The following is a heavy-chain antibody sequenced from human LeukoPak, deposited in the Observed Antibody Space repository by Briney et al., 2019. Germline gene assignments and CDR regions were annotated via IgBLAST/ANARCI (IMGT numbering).Heavy chain of an antibody. CDR3: AKDQGQLVGNYYYYYYMDV. CDR2: ISGSGAST. J-gene: IGHJ6*03. Sequence: GGSLRLSCVASEFTFSSYAMSWVRQAPGKGLEWVSAISGSGASTYYADSVKGRFTISRDNSKNTLYLQMNSLRAEDTAVYYCAKDQGQLVGNYYYYYYMDVWGKGTTVTVSS. V-gene: IGHV3-23*01. CDR1: EFTFSSYA. D-gene: IGHD6-6*01.